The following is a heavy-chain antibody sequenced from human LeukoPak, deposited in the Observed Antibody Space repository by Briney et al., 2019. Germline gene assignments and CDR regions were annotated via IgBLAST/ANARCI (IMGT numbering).Heavy chain of an antibody. CDR2: IKKDGSEK. J-gene: IGHJ4*02. CDR1: GFGFSNFW. Sequence: GGSLRLSCAASGFGFSNFWMSWVRQAPGKGLEWVANIKKDGSEKYYVDSVKGRFTISRDNAKTSLYLQMNSLRAEDTAVYYCARVGVRYFDWLLLGYYFDYWGQGTLVTVSS. D-gene: IGHD3-9*01. V-gene: IGHV3-7*01. CDR3: ARVGVRYFDWLLLGYYFDY.